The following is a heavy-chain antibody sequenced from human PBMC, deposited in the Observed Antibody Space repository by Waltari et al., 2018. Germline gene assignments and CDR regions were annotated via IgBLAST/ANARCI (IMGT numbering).Heavy chain of an antibody. D-gene: IGHD1-1*01. CDR1: GFTFSRYW. CDR3: ARGVGNY. J-gene: IGHJ4*02. V-gene: IGHV3-7*04. Sequence: EVQLVESGGGLVQPGGSLRLSCAASGFTFSRYWMSWVRQAPGKGLEWVANIKQDGSEKYYVDSVKGRFTISRDNAKNSLYLQMNSLRAEDTAVYYCARGVGNYWGQGTLVTVSS. CDR2: IKQDGSEK.